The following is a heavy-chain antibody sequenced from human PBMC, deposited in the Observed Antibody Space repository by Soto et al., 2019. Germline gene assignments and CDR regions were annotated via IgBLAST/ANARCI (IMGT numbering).Heavy chain of an antibody. D-gene: IGHD6-13*01. Sequence: GGSLRLSCAASGFTFSTHWMSWVRQAPGKGLEWVANIQYDGREKYYVDSVKGRFTISRDNVKDSLYLQMNSLRVEDTALYYCARGAIAAAGIFEYWGRGTLVTLSS. J-gene: IGHJ4*02. CDR2: IQYDGREK. V-gene: IGHV3-7*03. CDR1: GFTFSTHW. CDR3: ARGAIAAAGIFEY.